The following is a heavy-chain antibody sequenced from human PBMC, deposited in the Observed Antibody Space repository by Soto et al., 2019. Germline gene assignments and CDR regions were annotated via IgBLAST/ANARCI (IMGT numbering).Heavy chain of an antibody. J-gene: IGHJ4*02. CDR3: AKDSDVVVPAAMGYFDY. D-gene: IGHD2-2*01. CDR1: GFTFSSHA. V-gene: IGHV3-23*01. CDR2: ISGSGGST. Sequence: GGSLSLSCAASGFTFSSHAMSWVRQAPGHGLEWVSAISGSGGSTYYGDSVKGRFTISRDNSKNTLYLQMNSLRAEDTAVYYCAKDSDVVVPAAMGYFDYWGQGTLVTVSS.